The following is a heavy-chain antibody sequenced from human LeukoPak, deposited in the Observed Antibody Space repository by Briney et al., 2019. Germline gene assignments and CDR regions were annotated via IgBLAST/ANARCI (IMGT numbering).Heavy chain of an antibody. Sequence: ASQTLSLTCTVSGGSISSGGYYWSWIRQHPGKGLEWIGYIYYSGSTYYNPSLKSRVTISVDTSKNQFSLKLSPVTAADTAVYYCARCFGSTSWGFDYWGQGTLVTVSS. D-gene: IGHD2-2*01. CDR2: IYYSGST. V-gene: IGHV4-31*03. CDR1: GGSISSGGYY. J-gene: IGHJ4*02. CDR3: ARCFGSTSWGFDY.